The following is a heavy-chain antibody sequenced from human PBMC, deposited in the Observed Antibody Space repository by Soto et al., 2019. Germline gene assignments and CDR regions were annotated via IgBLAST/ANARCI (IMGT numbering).Heavy chain of an antibody. CDR2: IYSGGST. D-gene: IGHD2-2*01. V-gene: IGHV3-66*01. J-gene: IGHJ3*02. Sequence: GGSMRLSCRASEFKVSSNDRSWVSKEPGKGLEWVSVIYSGGSTYYADSVKGRFTISRDNSKNTLYLQMNSLRAEDTAVYYCAREATLGYCSSTSCYDAFDIWGQGTMVTVSS. CDR3: AREATLGYCSSTSCYDAFDI. CDR1: EFKVSSND.